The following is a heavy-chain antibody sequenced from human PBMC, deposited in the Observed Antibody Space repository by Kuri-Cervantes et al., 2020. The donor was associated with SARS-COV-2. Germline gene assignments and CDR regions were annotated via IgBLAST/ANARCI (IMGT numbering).Heavy chain of an antibody. J-gene: IGHJ4*02. CDR1: GFIFSSYG. CDR2: ISGSGGST. CDR3: AKIGTQYCSAGSCYVDY. Sequence: ETLSLTCAASGFIFSSYGMNWVRQAPGKGLEWVSAISGSGGSTYYADSVKGRFTISRDNSKNTLYLQMNSLRAEDTAVYYCAKIGTQYCSAGSCYVDYWGQGTLVTVSS. D-gene: IGHD2-15*01. V-gene: IGHV3-23*01.